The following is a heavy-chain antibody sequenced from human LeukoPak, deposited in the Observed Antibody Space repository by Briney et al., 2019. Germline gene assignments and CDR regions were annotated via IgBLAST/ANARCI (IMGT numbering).Heavy chain of an antibody. CDR3: ARDLGLGDILTGDVFDI. V-gene: IGHV1-69*01. J-gene: IGHJ3*02. CDR1: GGTFSSYA. Sequence: SVKVSCKASGGTFSSYAISWVRQAPGQGLEWMGGIIPIFGTANYAQKFQGRVTITADESTSTAYMELSSLRSEDTAVYYCARDLGLGDILTGDVFDIWGQGTMVTVSS. D-gene: IGHD3-9*01. CDR2: IIPIFGTA.